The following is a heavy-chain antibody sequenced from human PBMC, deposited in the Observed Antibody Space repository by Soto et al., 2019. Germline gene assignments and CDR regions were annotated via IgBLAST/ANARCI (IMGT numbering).Heavy chain of an antibody. Sequence: KTGGSLRLSCAASGFTFSGYSMNWVRQAPGKGLEWVSSISSSSSYIYYADSVKGRFTISRDNAKNSLYLQMNSLRAEDTAVYYCARAPSAYSSSWGAGYYYGMDVWGQGTTVTVSS. CDR2: ISSSSSYI. D-gene: IGHD6-13*01. J-gene: IGHJ6*02. V-gene: IGHV3-21*01. CDR1: GFTFSGYS. CDR3: ARAPSAYSSSWGAGYYYGMDV.